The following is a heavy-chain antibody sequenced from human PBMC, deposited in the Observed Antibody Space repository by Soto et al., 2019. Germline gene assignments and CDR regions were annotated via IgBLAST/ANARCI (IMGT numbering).Heavy chain of an antibody. CDR2: IYSGGST. CDR3: ARGTSSGYYDFDY. J-gene: IGHJ4*02. Sequence: GSLRLSCAASGFTVSRNYMSWVRQAPGKGLEWVSVIYSGGSTYYADSVKGRFTISRDNSKNTLYLQMNSLRAEDTAVYYCARGTSSGYYDFDYWGQGTLVTV. V-gene: IGHV3-53*01. D-gene: IGHD3-22*01. CDR1: GFTVSRNY.